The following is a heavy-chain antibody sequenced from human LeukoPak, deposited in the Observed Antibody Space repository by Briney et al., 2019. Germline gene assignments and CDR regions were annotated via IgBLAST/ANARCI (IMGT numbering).Heavy chain of an antibody. CDR1: GFTFSSYS. D-gene: IGHD1-26*01. V-gene: IGHV3-21*01. J-gene: IGHJ6*02. CDR3: ARETATTPVGYYGMDV. CDR2: IDRSGDDI. Sequence: NPGGSLRLSCAASGFTFSSYSINWVRQAPGKGLEWVSSIDRSGDDIYYADSVRGRFTISRDNAKNSVDLQMSSLRDEDMAVYYCARETATTPVGYYGMDVWGQGTTVTVSS.